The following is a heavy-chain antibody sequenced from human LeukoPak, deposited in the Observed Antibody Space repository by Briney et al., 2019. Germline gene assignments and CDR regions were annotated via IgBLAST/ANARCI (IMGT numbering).Heavy chain of an antibody. CDR2: ISSSSSYI. V-gene: IGHV3-21*01. CDR1: GFTFSSHS. CDR3: IGGYCSSTSCQEGY. Sequence: GGSLRLSCAASGFTFSSHSMNWVRQAPGKGLEWVSYISSSSSYIYYADSVKGRSTISRDNAKNSLYLQMNSLRAEDTAVYYCIGGYCSSTSCQEGYWGQGTLVTVSS. J-gene: IGHJ4*02. D-gene: IGHD2-2*01.